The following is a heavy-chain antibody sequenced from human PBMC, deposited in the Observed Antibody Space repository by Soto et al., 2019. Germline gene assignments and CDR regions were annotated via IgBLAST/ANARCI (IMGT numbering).Heavy chain of an antibody. D-gene: IGHD6-19*01. CDR2: IIPIFGTA. CDR1: GGTFSSYA. Sequence: QVQLVQSGSEVKKPGSSVKVSCKASGGTFSSYAISWVRQAPGQGLEWMGGIIPIFGTANYAQKFQGRVTITADESTSTAYIELSSLRSEHTAVYYCASSIAVAGEEGYFDYWGQGTLVTVSS. CDR3: ASSIAVAGEEGYFDY. V-gene: IGHV1-69*12. J-gene: IGHJ4*02.